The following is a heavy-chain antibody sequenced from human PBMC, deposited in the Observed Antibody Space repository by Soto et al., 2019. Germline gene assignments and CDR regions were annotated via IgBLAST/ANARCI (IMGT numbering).Heavy chain of an antibody. V-gene: IGHV3-21*01. D-gene: IGHD6-19*01. J-gene: IGHJ3*02. CDR1: GFTFSSYS. CDR3: ARGASSGWYMAAFDI. CDR2: ISSSSSYI. Sequence: EVQLVESGGGLVKPGGSLRLSCAASGFTFSSYSMNWVRQAPGKGLEWVSSISSSSSYIYYADSVKGRFTISRDNAKNSLYLQMNSLRAEDTAVYYCARGASSGWYMAAFDIWGQGTMVTVSS.